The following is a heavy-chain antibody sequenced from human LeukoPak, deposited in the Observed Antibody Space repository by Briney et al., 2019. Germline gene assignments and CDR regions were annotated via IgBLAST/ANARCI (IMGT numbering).Heavy chain of an antibody. CDR1: GFTFSSYS. CDR2: ISSSSSTI. D-gene: IGHD6-13*01. J-gene: IGHJ5*02. Sequence: SGGSLRLSCAASGFTFSSYSMNWVRQAPGKGLEWVSYISSSSSTIYYADSVKGRSTISRDNAKNSLYLQMNSLRAEDTAVYYCARPYSSSWYGRWFDPWGQGTLVTVSS. CDR3: ARPYSSSWYGRWFDP. V-gene: IGHV3-48*01.